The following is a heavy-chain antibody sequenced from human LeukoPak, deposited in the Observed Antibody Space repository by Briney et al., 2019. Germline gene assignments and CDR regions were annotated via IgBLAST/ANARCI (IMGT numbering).Heavy chain of an antibody. D-gene: IGHD4-17*01. Sequence: SVKVSCKASGGTFSSYAISWVRQAPGQGLEWMGRIIPILGIANYAQKFQGRVTITADKSTSTAYMELSSLRSEDTAVYYCARGGLTVTTSWFDPWGQGTLVSVSS. CDR1: GGTFSSYA. CDR2: IIPILGIA. CDR3: ARGGLTVTTSWFDP. V-gene: IGHV1-69*04. J-gene: IGHJ5*02.